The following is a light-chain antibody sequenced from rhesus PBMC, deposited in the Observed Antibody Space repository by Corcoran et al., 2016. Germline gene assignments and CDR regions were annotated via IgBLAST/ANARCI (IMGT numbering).Light chain of an antibody. CDR1: SSHIGGYNR. V-gene: IGLV2-13*02. J-gene: IGLJ1*01. Sequence: QAALTPSPSVSGSPGQSVTISCTGTSSHIGGYNRFSWYQQHPGKAPKLMIYEVIKRPSGVSDRFSGSKSCNTASLTISGLQAEDEADYYGSSYTTGSAFIFGTGTRLTVL. CDR2: EVI. CDR3: SSYTTGSAFI.